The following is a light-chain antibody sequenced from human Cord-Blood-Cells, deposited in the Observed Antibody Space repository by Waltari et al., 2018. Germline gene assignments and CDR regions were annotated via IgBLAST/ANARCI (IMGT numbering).Light chain of an antibody. Sequence: SALTPPASVSGSPGQSLTISCSGTRSDVGCSNLVPWYQQHPGKAPNLMIYEGSKRPSGVSNRFSGSKSGNTASLTISGLQAEDEADYYCCSYAGSWVFGGGTKLTVL. J-gene: IGLJ3*02. CDR3: CSYAGSWV. CDR2: EGS. V-gene: IGLV2-23*01. CDR1: RSDVGCSNL.